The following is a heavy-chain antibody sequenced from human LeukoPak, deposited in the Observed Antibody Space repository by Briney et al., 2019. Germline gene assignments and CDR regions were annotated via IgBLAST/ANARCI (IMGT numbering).Heavy chain of an antibody. CDR2: ISSSSSYI. V-gene: IGHV3-21*01. CDR1: GFTFSSYS. CDR3: ARVDSRKGLLDYLDP. J-gene: IGHJ5*02. D-gene: IGHD3-22*01. Sequence: GGSLRLSCAASGFTFSSYSMNWVRQAPGKGLEWVSSISSSSSYIYYADSVKGRFTISRDNAKNSLYLQMNSLRAEDTAVYYCARVDSRKGLLDYLDPWGQGTLVTVSS.